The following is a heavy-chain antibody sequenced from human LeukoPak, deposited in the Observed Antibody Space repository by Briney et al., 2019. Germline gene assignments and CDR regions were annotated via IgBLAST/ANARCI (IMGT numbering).Heavy chain of an antibody. J-gene: IGHJ4*02. V-gene: IGHV3-7*01. CDR2: TKQDGSEK. CDR1: GFTFSRYW. D-gene: IGHD1-26*01. CDR3: ALSSGNYAIPFDY. Sequence: GGSLRLSCAASGFTFSRYWMSWVRQAPGKGLEWVANTKQDGSEKYYLESVKGRFTISRDNAKNSLYLHMNSLRGEDTAVYYCALSSGNYAIPFDYWGQGTLVTASS.